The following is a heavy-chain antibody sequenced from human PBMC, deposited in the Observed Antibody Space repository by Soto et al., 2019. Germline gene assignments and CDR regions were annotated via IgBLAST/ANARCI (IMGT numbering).Heavy chain of an antibody. J-gene: IGHJ4*02. CDR3: VRDWTDSTSPS. Sequence: QVQLVESGGGVVQPGRSLRLSCAASGFTFSNYGMHWVRQAPDKGLEWVALIRYDGNNKYYTDSVKGRFTISRDNSKNTRYLQMNSLRAEDTAVYYCVRDWTDSTSPSWGQGTLVTVSS. D-gene: IGHD1-1*01. V-gene: IGHV3-33*01. CDR2: IRYDGNNK. CDR1: GFTFSNYG.